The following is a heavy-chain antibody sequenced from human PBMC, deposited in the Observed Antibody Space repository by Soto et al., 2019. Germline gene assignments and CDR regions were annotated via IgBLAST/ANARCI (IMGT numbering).Heavy chain of an antibody. V-gene: IGHV1-18*01. D-gene: IGHD2-8*01. J-gene: IGHJ6*02. CDR2: ISAYNGNT. Sequence: ASVKVSCKASGYTFTSYGISWVRQAPGQGLEWMGWISAYNGNTNYAQKLQGRVTMTTDTSTSTAYMELRRLRSDDTAVYYCARVAGHCTNGVCSAYYYYGMDVWGQGTTVTVSS. CDR1: GYTFTSYG. CDR3: ARVAGHCTNGVCSAYYYYGMDV.